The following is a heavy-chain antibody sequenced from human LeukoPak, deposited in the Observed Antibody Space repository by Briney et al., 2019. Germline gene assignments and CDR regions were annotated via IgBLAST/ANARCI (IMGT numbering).Heavy chain of an antibody. Sequence: GGSLRLSGASSGFNFSSYAMSWVRQAPGKGLEWVSAFSGSCGSTYYVDPVKGRFTISRVNHKHPPYVQLTSLRAEDTAVYYCAKDEKAYYYDSSGYLPGPFDYWGQGTLVTVS. CDR3: AKDEKAYYYDSSGYLPGPFDY. D-gene: IGHD3-22*01. CDR2: FSGSCGST. CDR1: GFNFSSYA. J-gene: IGHJ4*02. V-gene: IGHV3-23*01.